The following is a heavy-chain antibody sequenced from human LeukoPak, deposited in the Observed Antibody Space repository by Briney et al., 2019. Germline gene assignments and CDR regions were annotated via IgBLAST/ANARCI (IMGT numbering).Heavy chain of an antibody. J-gene: IGHJ4*02. CDR2: ISHSGST. Sequence: PSETLSLTCAVYGGSFSGYYWSWIRQPPGKGLEWIGEISHSGSTNYNPSLKSRVTISVDTSKNQFSLKLSSVTAADTAVYYCARNSHYDSSGYDSSGYYPFDYWGQGTLVTVSS. CDR1: GGSFSGYY. CDR3: ARNSHYDSSGYDSSGYYPFDY. D-gene: IGHD3-22*01. V-gene: IGHV4-34*01.